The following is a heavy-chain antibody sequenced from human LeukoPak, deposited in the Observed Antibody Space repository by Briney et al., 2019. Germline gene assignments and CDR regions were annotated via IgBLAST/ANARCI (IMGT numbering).Heavy chain of an antibody. V-gene: IGHV3-23*01. CDR1: GLSFTNYA. CDR2: LTGYGGA. CDR3: AKGAAAGKVDWFDP. D-gene: IGHD6-13*01. J-gene: IGHJ5*02. Sequence: GGSLRLSCEASGLSFTNYAMMWVRQAPGRGLQWISTLTGYGGAYYADSGEGRFIISRDISKNTMFLQMYSLRAEDTAVYYCAKGAAAGKVDWFDPWGQGTLVTVSS.